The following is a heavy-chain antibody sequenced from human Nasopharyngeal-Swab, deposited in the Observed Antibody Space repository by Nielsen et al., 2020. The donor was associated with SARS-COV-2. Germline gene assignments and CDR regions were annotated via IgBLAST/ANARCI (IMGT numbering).Heavy chain of an antibody. CDR1: GFTFSSYW. D-gene: IGHD6-13*01. CDR3: ARASESSTWYQTFDY. J-gene: IGHJ4*02. CDR2: IKQDGSEK. V-gene: IGHV3-7*01. Sequence: GESLKISCAASGFTFSSYWMSWVRQAPGKGLEWVANIKQDGSEKYYVDSVKGRFTISRDNTKNSLHLQMNSLRAEDTAAYYCARASESSTWYQTFDYWGRGTLVTVSS.